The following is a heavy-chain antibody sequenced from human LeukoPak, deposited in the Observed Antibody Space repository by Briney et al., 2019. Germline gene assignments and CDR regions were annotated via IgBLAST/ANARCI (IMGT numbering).Heavy chain of an antibody. V-gene: IGHV1-8*02. CDR2: MNPNSGNT. CDR1: GGSFSSYG. Sequence: ASVKVSCKASGGSFSSYGVSWVRQAPGQGLEWMGWMNPNSGNTGYAQKFQGRVTMTRNTSISTAYMELSSLGSEDTAVYYCARTSLNWFDPWGQGTLVTVSS. CDR3: ARTSLNWFDP. J-gene: IGHJ5*02.